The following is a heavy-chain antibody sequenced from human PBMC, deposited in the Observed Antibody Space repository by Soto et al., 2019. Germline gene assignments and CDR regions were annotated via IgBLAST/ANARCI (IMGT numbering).Heavy chain of an antibody. D-gene: IGHD1-20*01. CDR3: ARDVGYNWNLIDY. CDR2: VNAGNGNT. CDR1: GYSFTSYA. V-gene: IGHV1-3*01. J-gene: IGHJ4*02. Sequence: ASVKVSCKASGYSFTSYAIHWVRQAPGQRLEWMGWVNAGNGNTKYSQKLQGRVTITRDTSASTAYMELSSLRSEDTAVYYCARDVGYNWNLIDYWGQGTLVTVSS.